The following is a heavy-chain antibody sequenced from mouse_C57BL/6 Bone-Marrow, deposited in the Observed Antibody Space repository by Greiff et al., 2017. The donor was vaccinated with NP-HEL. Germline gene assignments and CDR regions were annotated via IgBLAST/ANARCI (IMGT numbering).Heavy chain of an antibody. CDR1: GFSLTSYG. D-gene: IGHD2-5*01. V-gene: IGHV2-4*01. Sequence: VQLQQSGPGLVQPSQSLSITCTVSGFSLTSYGVHWVRQPPGKGLEWLGVIWSGGSTDYNAAFISRLSISKDNSKSQVFFKMNSLQADDTAIYYCVKNDYSNVYAMDYWGQGTSVTVSS. J-gene: IGHJ4*01. CDR2: IWSGGST. CDR3: VKNDYSNVYAMDY.